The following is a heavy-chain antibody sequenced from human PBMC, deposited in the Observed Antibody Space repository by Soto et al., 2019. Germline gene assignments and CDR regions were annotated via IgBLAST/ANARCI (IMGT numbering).Heavy chain of an antibody. CDR1: GFSFSISP. Sequence: QVQLVESGGGVVQPGRSLRLSCAASGFSFSISPMHWVCQAPGKGPEWVALISYDGTNKFYAESVKGRFTISRDNSKSTLYLQVDSLRPEDAAVYYCARDPKTSGGQHWAFNYFDSWGQGTLVTVSS. CDR3: ARDPKTSGGQHWAFNYFDS. J-gene: IGHJ4*02. CDR2: ISYDGTNK. V-gene: IGHV3-30-3*01. D-gene: IGHD7-27*01.